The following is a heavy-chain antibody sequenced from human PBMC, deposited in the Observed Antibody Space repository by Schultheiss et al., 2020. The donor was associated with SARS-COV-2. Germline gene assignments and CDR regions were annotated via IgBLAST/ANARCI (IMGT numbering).Heavy chain of an antibody. J-gene: IGHJ4*02. CDR3: AKAHYVSGSYFLDY. Sequence: GESLKISCAASGFTFSDYYMSWIRQAPGKGLEWVANIKQDGSEKYYVDSVKGRFTISRDNSKNTLYLQMNSLRAEDTAVYYCAKAHYVSGSYFLDYWGQGTLVTVSS. CDR2: IKQDGSEK. CDR1: GFTFSDYY. D-gene: IGHD3-10*01. V-gene: IGHV3-7*03.